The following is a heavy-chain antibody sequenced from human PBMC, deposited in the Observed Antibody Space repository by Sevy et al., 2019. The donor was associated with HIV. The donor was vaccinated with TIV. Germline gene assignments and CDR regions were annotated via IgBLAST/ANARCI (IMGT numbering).Heavy chain of an antibody. CDR2: ISYDGSNK. CDR1: GFIFSSYG. Sequence: GGSLRLSCAASGFIFSSYGMHWVRQAPGKGLEWVAVISYDGSNKYYADSVKGRFTISRDNSKNTLYLQMNSLRAEDTAVYYCAKDSSPCSGGSCYWLDYWGQGTLVTVSS. J-gene: IGHJ4*02. V-gene: IGHV3-30*18. CDR3: AKDSSPCSGGSCYWLDY. D-gene: IGHD2-15*01.